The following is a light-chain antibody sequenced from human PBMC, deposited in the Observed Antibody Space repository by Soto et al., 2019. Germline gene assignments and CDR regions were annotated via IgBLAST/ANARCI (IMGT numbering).Light chain of an antibody. CDR1: SSNIGSNY. J-gene: IGLJ2*01. V-gene: IGLV1-47*01. CDR2: RNN. CDR3: AARDDRLSGLV. Sequence: QSVLTQPPSASGTPGQRVTISCSGSSSNIGSNYVYWYHQLPGTAPKLVIYRNNQRPSGVPDRISGSKSGTSASLAISGLGSEDEADYYCAARDDRLSGLVFGRGTKVTVL.